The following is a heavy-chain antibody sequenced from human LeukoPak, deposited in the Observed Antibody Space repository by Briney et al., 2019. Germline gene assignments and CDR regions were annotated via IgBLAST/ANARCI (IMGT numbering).Heavy chain of an antibody. D-gene: IGHD6-13*01. CDR1: GYTFTSYD. J-gene: IGHJ4*02. CDR2: MNPNSGNT. Sequence: WASVKVSCKASGYTFTSYDINWVRQATGQGLEWMGWMNPNSGNTGYAQKFQGRVTVSRDTSTSTVYMELSSLRSEDTAVYYCARQQYSSFDYWGQGTLVTLSS. V-gene: IGHV1-8*01. CDR3: ARQQYSSFDY.